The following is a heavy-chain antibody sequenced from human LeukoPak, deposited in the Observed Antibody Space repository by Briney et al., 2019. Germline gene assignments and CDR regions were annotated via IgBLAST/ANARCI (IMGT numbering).Heavy chain of an antibody. D-gene: IGHD3-3*01. V-gene: IGHV4-59*01. CDR2: YSGNT. CDR3: ARGATPAYYDFWSGYPQYNWFDP. J-gene: IGHJ5*02. CDR1: GGSISSYY. Sequence: PSETLSLTCTVSGGSISSYYWNWIRQPPGKGLEWIAYYSGNTNYNPSLKSRVTISVDTSKNQFSLKLSSVTAADTAVYYCARGATPAYYDFWSGYPQYNWFDPWGQGTLVTVSS.